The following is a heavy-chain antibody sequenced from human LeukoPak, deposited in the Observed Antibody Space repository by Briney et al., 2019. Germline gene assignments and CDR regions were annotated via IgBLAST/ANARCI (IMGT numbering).Heavy chain of an antibody. J-gene: IGHJ4*02. CDR3: ARDYSSSLGPTLYFDY. D-gene: IGHD6-6*01. V-gene: IGHV1-46*01. CDR1: GYTFTSYY. Sequence: ASVKVSCKASGYTFTSYYMHWVRQAPGQGLEWMGIINPSGGSTSYAQKFQGRVTTTRDTSTSTVYMELSSLRSEDTAVYYCARDYSSSLGPTLYFDYWGQGTLVTVSS. CDR2: INPSGGST.